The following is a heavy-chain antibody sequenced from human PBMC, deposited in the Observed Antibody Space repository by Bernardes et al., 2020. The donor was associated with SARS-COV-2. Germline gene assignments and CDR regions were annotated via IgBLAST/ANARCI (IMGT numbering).Heavy chain of an antibody. V-gene: IGHV3-30*19. CDR3: ARETQDYTSSYYDY. CDR2: ISYEGRTE. J-gene: IGHJ4*02. D-gene: IGHD6-6*01. Sequence: SLRLSCAASGFTISPFAMHWVRQAPGKGLEWVAIISYEGRTEYNADSVKGRFTISRDISKNTIFLQMSSLRVEDTAMYFCARETQDYTSSYYDYWGQGTLVTVSS. CDR1: GFTISPFA.